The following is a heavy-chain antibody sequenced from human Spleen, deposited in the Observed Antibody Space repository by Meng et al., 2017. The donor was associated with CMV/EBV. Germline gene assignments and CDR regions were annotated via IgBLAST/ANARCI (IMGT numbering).Heavy chain of an antibody. V-gene: IGHV1-69*04. D-gene: IGHD5-24*01. CDR3: SRDVMATT. CDR2: ILPILDII. CDR1: GATFSSYT. J-gene: IGHJ5*02. Sequence: SVKVSCKASGATFSSYTISWVRQAPGQGLVWMGRILPILDIITYAQEFQGRLTITADKSTSTAYMELSSLRSEDTAVYFCSRDVMATTWGQGTLVTVSS.